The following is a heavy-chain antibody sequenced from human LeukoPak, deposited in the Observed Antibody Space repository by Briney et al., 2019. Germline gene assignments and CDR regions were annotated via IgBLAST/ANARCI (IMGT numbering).Heavy chain of an antibody. CDR2: ISSRGTTI. Sequence: GGSLRLSCAAAGFSFSDYYESWIRQAPGKGLECVSYISSRGTTIYYADSVKGRFTISRDNAKNSLYLQMSSLRAEDTAVYYCARVYYGSGSPRHFEYWGQGTLVTVSS. CDR3: ARVYYGSGSPRHFEY. D-gene: IGHD3-10*01. J-gene: IGHJ4*02. V-gene: IGHV3-11*01. CDR1: GFSFSDYY.